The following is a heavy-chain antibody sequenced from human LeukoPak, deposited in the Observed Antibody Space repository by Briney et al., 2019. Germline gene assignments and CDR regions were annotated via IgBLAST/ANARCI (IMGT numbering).Heavy chain of an antibody. Sequence: GRSLRLSCAASGFTFSSYAMHWVRQAPGKGLQWVAVISNDGSKKYYADSVKGRFTISRDNAKNSLYLQMNSLRAEDTAVYYCARDQRNGYNYGAFDIWGQGTMVTVSS. CDR3: ARDQRNGYNYGAFDI. J-gene: IGHJ3*02. CDR2: ISNDGSKK. CDR1: GFTFSSYA. D-gene: IGHD5-24*01. V-gene: IGHV3-30*03.